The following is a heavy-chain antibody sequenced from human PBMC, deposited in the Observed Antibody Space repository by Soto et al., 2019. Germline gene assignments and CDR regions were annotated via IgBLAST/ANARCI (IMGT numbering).Heavy chain of an antibody. J-gene: IGHJ4*02. CDR3: ARGAYYGIDY. D-gene: IGHD1-26*01. V-gene: IGHV3-33*01. CDR2: IWYDGSNK. Sequence: QVQLVESGGGVVQPGRSLRLSCAASGFTFSSYGMHWVRQAPGKGLEWVAVIWYDGSNKYYADSVKGRFTISRDNSKNTLYLQMNSLRAEDTAVYYCARGAYYGIDYWGKGTLVTVSS. CDR1: GFTFSSYG.